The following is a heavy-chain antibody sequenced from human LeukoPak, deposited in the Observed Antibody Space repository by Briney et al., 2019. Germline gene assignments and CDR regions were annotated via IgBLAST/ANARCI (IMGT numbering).Heavy chain of an antibody. CDR3: ARDREVYSSSL. CDR1: GGSISSGGYY. Sequence: PSETLSLTCTVSGGSISSGGYYWSWIRQPPGKGLEWIGYIYHSGSTYYNPSLKSRVTISVDRSKNQFSLKPSSVTAADTAVYYCARDREVYSSSLWGQGTLVTVSS. V-gene: IGHV4-30-2*01. J-gene: IGHJ4*02. D-gene: IGHD6-6*01. CDR2: IYHSGST.